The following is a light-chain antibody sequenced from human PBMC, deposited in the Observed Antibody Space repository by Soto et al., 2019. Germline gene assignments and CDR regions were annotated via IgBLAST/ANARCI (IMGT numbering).Light chain of an antibody. V-gene: IGKV3-11*01. CDR1: QNVRHY. J-gene: IGKJ1*01. Sequence: EIVLTQSPATLSLSPGERATLSCRASQNVRHYLAWYQQKPGQAPRLLIYDASNRATGIPVRFSGSGSGTDFTLTISSLEPEDFAVYYCQHRSNWPRTFGQGTKVELK. CDR2: DAS. CDR3: QHRSNWPRT.